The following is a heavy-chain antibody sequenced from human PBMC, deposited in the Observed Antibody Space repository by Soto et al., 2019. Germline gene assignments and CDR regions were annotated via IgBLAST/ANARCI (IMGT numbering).Heavy chain of an antibody. Sequence: QVQLVQSGAEVKQPGSSVKVSCKASGGTFSTYTITWVRQAPGQGLEWMGRIIPIIGIINYAQKFQGRVTISADKFTGTAYMELPGLRSDDTAVYYCAGDPDSHYNDSHASSYPWGQGTLVTVSS. V-gene: IGHV1-69*08. CDR2: IIPIIGII. D-gene: IGHD4-4*01. CDR1: GGTFSTYT. CDR3: AGDPDSHYNDSHASSYP. J-gene: IGHJ5*02.